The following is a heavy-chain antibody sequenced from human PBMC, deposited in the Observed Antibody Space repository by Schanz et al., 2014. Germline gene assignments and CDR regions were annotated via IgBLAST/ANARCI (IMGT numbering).Heavy chain of an antibody. CDR2: IKSKTDGETT. CDR1: TSIFNHAW. CDR3: ATASSPVREAGAGSSFHL. Sequence: EVQLLESGGGLVQPGGSLRLSCAASTSIFNHAWMSWVRQAPGKGLEWLGRIKSKTDGETTDYAAPVKGRFSISRDDSQSTLYLQMNSLKIEDTAVYYCATASSPVREAGAGSSFHLWGQGTLVTVS. J-gene: IGHJ5*02. V-gene: IGHV3-15*01. D-gene: IGHD6-13*01.